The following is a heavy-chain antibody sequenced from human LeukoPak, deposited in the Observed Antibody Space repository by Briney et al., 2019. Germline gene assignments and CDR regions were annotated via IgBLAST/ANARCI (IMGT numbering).Heavy chain of an antibody. CDR1: GYTFTSYG. D-gene: IGHD1-7*01. CDR2: ISAYNGNT. Sequence: ASVKVSCKASGYTFTSYGISWVRQAPGQGLEWMGWISAYNGNTNYAQKLQGRVTMTTDTSTSTAYMELRGLRSDDTAVYYCARDRIQLELLLHNHDAFDIWGQGTMVTVSS. V-gene: IGHV1-18*01. CDR3: ARDRIQLELLLHNHDAFDI. J-gene: IGHJ3*02.